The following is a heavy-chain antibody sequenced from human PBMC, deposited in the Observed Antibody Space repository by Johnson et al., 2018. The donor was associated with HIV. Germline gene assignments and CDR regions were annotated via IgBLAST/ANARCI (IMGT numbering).Heavy chain of an antibody. V-gene: IGHV3-30*18. D-gene: IGHD7-27*01. J-gene: IGHJ3*02. Sequence: QVQLVESGGGVVQPGGSLRLSCAASGFPFSDYGMHWVRQAPGKGLEWVAVSSYDGTNKYYADSVKGRFTISRDNSENTLYLQMNSLRAEDTAVYYCAKDINWGGTAFDIWGQGTMVTVSS. CDR3: AKDINWGGTAFDI. CDR1: GFPFSDYG. CDR2: SSYDGTNK.